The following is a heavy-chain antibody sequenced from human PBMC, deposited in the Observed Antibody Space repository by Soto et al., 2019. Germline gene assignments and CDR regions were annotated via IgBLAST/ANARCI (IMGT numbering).Heavy chain of an antibody. CDR1: GFTFSSYA. J-gene: IGHJ4*02. CDR2: ISGSGSPT. V-gene: IGHV3-23*01. CDR3: AKRGDDYNFDY. Sequence: EVQLLESGGDLVQPGGSLRLSCAASGFTFSSYAMSWVRQAPGKGLEWVSIISGSGSPTYYADSVKGRFTISRDNSKNTLYLQMNSLRAEDPALYYCAKRGDDYNFDYWGQGTLVTVSS. D-gene: IGHD4-4*01.